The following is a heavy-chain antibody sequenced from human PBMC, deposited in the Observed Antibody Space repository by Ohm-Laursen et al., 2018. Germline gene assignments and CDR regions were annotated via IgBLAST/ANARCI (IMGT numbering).Heavy chain of an antibody. J-gene: IGHJ6*02. CDR2: VWFDGSNT. CDR3: ARGSDIVVTKGYYGTDV. CDR1: GFTFRNFG. Sequence: SLRLSCAASGFTFRNFGMHWVRQAPGKGLEWMAVVWFDGSNTYYADSVKGRFTVSRDNSKNTLYLQMNSLRAEDTAVYYCARGSDIVVTKGYYGTDVWGQGTTVTV. V-gene: IGHV3-33*01. D-gene: IGHD2-21*01.